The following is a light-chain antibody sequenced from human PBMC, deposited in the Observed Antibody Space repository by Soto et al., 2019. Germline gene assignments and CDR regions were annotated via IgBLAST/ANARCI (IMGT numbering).Light chain of an antibody. V-gene: IGKV3-11*01. CDR2: DAS. J-gene: IGKJ1*01. CDR3: QQRVNWPLT. CDR1: QSVTIY. Sequence: EIVLTQSPATLSLSPGERATLSCRTSQSVTIYLAWYQQKPGQAPRLLIYDASNRATGIPARFSGSGSGTDFTLTITSLEPADFVVYYCQQRVNWPLTFGQGTKVEIK.